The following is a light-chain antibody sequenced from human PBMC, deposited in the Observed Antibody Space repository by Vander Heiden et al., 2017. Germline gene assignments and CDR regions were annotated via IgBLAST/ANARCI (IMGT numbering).Light chain of an antibody. Sequence: QSVLPHPPSVSWAPGQRVTISGTGSSPNIGAGYDVHWYQQPPGTAPKLLIYGNSTRPSGVPDRSSGSKSGTSAPLAITGLQAEDEADYYCQSYDSSLSGSDVFGTGTKVTVL. J-gene: IGLJ1*01. CDR2: GNS. CDR1: SPNIGAGYD. V-gene: IGLV1-40*01. CDR3: QSYDSSLSGSDV.